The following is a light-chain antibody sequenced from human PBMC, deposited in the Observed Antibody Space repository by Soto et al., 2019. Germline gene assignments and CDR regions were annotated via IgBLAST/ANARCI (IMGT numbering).Light chain of an antibody. J-gene: IGKJ5*01. CDR3: QHYDNLPIT. V-gene: IGKV3-20*01. Sequence: EIVLTQSPGTLSLSPGERATLSCRASQSVSSSYLAWYQQKPGQPPRLLIYGASSRATGIPDRFSGSGSGTDFTLTISRLEPEDFAVFYCQHYDNLPITFGQGTRLETK. CDR2: GAS. CDR1: QSVSSSY.